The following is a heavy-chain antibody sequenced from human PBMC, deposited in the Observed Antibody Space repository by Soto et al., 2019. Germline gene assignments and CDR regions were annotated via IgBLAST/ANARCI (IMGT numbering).Heavy chain of an antibody. J-gene: IGHJ6*02. CDR3: ARQHLEGRYYYYGMDV. V-gene: IGHV5-10-1*01. CDR1: GYSFTSYW. D-gene: IGHD1-26*01. CDR2: IDPSDFYT. Sequence: PGESLKISCKGSGYSFTSYWISWVCQMPGKGLEWMGRIDPSDFYTNYSPSFQGHVTISADKSISTAYLQWSSLKASDTAMYYCARQHLEGRYYYYGMDVWGQGTTVTVSS.